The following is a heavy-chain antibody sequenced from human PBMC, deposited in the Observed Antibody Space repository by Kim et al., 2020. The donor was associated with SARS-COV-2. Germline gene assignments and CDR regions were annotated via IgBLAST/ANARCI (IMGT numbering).Heavy chain of an antibody. V-gene: IGHV1-24*01. J-gene: IGHJ6*03. CDR3: ATDSEIYPGYYYMDV. Sequence: KFQGRVTMTEDTSTDTAYMELSSLRSEDTAVYYCATDSEIYPGYYYMDVWGKGTTVTVSS.